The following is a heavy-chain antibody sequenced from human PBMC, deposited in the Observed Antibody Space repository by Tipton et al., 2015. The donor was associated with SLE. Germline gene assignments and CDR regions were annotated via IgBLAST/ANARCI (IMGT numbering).Heavy chain of an antibody. CDR3: ARGMVTWRGAILGVDV. V-gene: IGHV4-39*07. J-gene: IGHJ6*02. Sequence: TLSLTCSVSGVSISSHSHYWGWIRQPPGKGLEWIGIIYNSGSTYSSPSLKSRVTISVDTSKNQFSLKMSSVTAADTAVYYCARGMVTWRGAILGVDVWGLGTTVNVSS. CDR2: IYNSGST. D-gene: IGHD2-21*02. CDR1: GVSISSHSHY.